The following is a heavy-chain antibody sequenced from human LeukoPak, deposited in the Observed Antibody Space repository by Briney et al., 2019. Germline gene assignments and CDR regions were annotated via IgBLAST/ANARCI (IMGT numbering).Heavy chain of an antibody. CDR1: GFTFSSYG. D-gene: IGHD2-21*02. CDR3: AKVLEDIVVVTDAFDI. J-gene: IGHJ3*02. CDR2: IRYDGSNK. Sequence: GGSLRLSCAASGFTFSSYGMHWVRQAPGKGLEWVAFIRYDGSNKYYADSVKGRFTISRDNSKNTLYLQMNSLRAEDTAVYYCAKVLEDIVVVTDAFDIWGQGTMVTVSS. V-gene: IGHV3-30*02.